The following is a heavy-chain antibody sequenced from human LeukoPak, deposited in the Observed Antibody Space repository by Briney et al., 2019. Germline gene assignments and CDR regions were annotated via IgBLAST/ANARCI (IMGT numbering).Heavy chain of an antibody. Sequence: ASVKVSCKASGYTFTSYGISWVRQAPGQGLEWMGWISAYNGNTNYAQKLQGRVTMTTDTSTSTAYMELRSLRSDDTAVYCCARELVPIAAAGTIGWFDPWGQGTLVTVSS. V-gene: IGHV1-18*01. CDR1: GYTFTSYG. J-gene: IGHJ5*02. CDR3: ARELVPIAAAGTIGWFDP. D-gene: IGHD6-13*01. CDR2: ISAYNGNT.